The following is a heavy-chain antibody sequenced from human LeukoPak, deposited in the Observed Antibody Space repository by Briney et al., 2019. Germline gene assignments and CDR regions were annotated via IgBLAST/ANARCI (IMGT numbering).Heavy chain of an antibody. CDR2: INPKNGGT. D-gene: IGHD3-3*01. CDR1: GYTFSDHY. Sequence: ASVKDSCKPSGYTFSDHYMHWVRQAPGQGLEWMAWINPKNGGTTYAPKFQGRVTLTRDTSISTFYMELSRLTSDATAVYYCVRDWGGDFWSRDYYMDVWGKGTTVTVS. CDR3: VRDWGGDFWSRDYYMDV. J-gene: IGHJ6*03. V-gene: IGHV1-2*02.